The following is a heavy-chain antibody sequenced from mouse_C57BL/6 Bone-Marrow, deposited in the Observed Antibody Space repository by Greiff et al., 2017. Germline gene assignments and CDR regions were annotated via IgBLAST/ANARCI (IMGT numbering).Heavy chain of an antibody. CDR2: IDPSDSYT. J-gene: IGHJ3*01. CDR1: GYTFTSYW. Sequence: QVQLQQPGAALVRPGTSVKLSCKASGYTFTSYWMHWVKQRPGQGLEWIGVIDPSDSYTNYNQKFKGKATLTVDTSSSTAYMRLSSLTSEDSAVYYCARAGVYYGSSLAWFAYWGQGTLVTVSA. CDR3: ARAGVYYGSSLAWFAY. V-gene: IGHV1-59*01. D-gene: IGHD1-1*01.